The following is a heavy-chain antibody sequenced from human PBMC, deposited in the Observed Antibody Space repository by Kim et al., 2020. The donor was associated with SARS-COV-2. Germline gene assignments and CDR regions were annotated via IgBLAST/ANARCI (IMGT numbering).Heavy chain of an antibody. J-gene: IGHJ5*02. V-gene: IGHV3-74*01. Sequence: GGSLRLSCAASGFTFNSYWIHWVRQAPGKGLLWVSRINSDGSATIYADSVKGRFTISRDNAKNTLYLQMNSLRADDTAIYYCARGDRDGSLDPWGQGTLVTVSS. CDR1: GFTFNSYW. CDR3: ARGDRDGSLDP. D-gene: IGHD3-22*01. CDR2: INSDGSAT.